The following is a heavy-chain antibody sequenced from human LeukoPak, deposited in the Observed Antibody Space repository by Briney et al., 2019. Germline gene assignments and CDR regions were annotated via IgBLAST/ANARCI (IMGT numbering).Heavy chain of an antibody. CDR1: GPSISSYD. CDR2: INYSGST. V-gene: IGHV4-59*08. CDR3: ARLPGIRDAFDF. D-gene: IGHD1-14*01. J-gene: IGHJ3*01. Sequence: SVTLSLTCTVSGPSISSYDWSWIRPPPGRGLEWGRYINYSGSTSYNPSLKRRVTISVDTSKHQFSLKLSSVTAADTAVYYCARLPGIRDAFDFWGQGKMVTVSS.